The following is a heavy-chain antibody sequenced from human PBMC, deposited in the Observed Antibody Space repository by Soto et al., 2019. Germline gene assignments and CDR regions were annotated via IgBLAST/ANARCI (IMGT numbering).Heavy chain of an antibody. J-gene: IGHJ6*02. CDR3: ARVRTVIPNYYYYGMDV. V-gene: IGHV4-59*01. CDR2: IYYSGST. CDR1: GGSISSYY. D-gene: IGHD4-17*01. Sequence: QVQLQESGPGLVKPSETLSLTCTVSGGSISSYYWSWIRQPPGKGLEWIGYIYYSGSTNYNPSLKSRVTISVDTSKNQFSLKLSSVTAADTAVYYCARVRTVIPNYYYYGMDVWGQGTTVTVSS.